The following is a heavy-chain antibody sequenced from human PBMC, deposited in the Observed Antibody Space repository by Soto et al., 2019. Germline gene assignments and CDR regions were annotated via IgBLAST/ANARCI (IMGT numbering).Heavy chain of an antibody. J-gene: IGHJ5*02. D-gene: IGHD1-1*01. V-gene: IGHV1-69*06. Sequence: QVQLVQSGAEVKKPGSSVKVSCKASGGTFSSYAISWVRQAPGQGLEWMGGIIPIFGTANYAQKFQGRVTITADKSTSTAYMELSSLRSEDTAVYYCARALVSGIVGPTGWFDPWGQGTLVTVSS. CDR3: ARALVSGIVGPTGWFDP. CDR1: GGTFSSYA. CDR2: IIPIFGTA.